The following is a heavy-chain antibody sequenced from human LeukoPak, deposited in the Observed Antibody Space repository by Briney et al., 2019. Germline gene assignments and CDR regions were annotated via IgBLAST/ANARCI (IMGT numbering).Heavy chain of an antibody. CDR2: IYSGGST. CDR1: GFTFSSNY. D-gene: IGHD3-16*01. J-gene: IGHJ4*02. CDR3: AREADDWGAYGY. Sequence: GGSLRLSCAASGFTFSSNYMSWVRQAPGKGLEGVSVIYSGGSTYYSDSVKGRFTISRDNSKNTLYLQMHSLRAEDTAVYYCAREADDWGAYGYWGQGTLVTVSS. V-gene: IGHV3-66*01.